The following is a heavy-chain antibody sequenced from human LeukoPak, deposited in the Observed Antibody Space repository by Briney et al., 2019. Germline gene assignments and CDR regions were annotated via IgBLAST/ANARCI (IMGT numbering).Heavy chain of an antibody. D-gene: IGHD3-10*01. V-gene: IGHV3-23*01. J-gene: IGHJ5*02. CDR2: ISGGGGNT. Sequence: PGGSLRLSCEASGFSFSSYAMSWVRQAPGKGLEWVSTISGGGGNTYYADSVKGRFTISSDISKSTLYLQMTSLRVDDTAVYYCAKDGDIWLGDLNWFDPWGQGTLVTVSS. CDR3: AKDGDIWLGDLNWFDP. CDR1: GFSFSSYA.